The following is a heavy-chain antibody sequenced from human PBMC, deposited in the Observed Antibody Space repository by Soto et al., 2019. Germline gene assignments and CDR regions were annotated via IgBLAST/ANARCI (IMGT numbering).Heavy chain of an antibody. CDR2: ICANGNS. CDR3: ARGAGPPWFDP. V-gene: IGHV4-4*07. J-gene: IGHJ5*02. CDR1: GGSISSYY. Sequence: SEPLSLTCTVSGGSISSYYWSWIRQPAGKGLEWIGRICANGNSDYNPSLKSRVTVSIDTSKNQFSLKVTSVTAPDTAVYYCARGAGPPWFDPWGQGTLVTVSS.